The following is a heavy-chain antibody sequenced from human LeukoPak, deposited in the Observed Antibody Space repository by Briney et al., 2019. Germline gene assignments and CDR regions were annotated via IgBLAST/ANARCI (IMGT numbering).Heavy chain of an antibody. CDR1: GYTFTSYG. Sequence: ASVKVSCKASGYTFTSYGISWVRQAPGQGLEWMGWISAYNGNTNYAQKLQGRVTMTTDTSTSTAYMELRSLRSDDTAVYYCAREGYDILTGHYPDYWGQGTLVTVSS. CDR3: AREGYDILTGHYPDY. J-gene: IGHJ4*02. D-gene: IGHD3-9*01. CDR2: ISAYNGNT. V-gene: IGHV1-18*01.